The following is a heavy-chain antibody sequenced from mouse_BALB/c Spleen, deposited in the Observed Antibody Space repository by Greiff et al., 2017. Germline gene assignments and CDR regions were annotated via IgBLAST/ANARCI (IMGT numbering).Heavy chain of an antibody. CDR2: ISYSGST. CDR3: ARSLYRPYWYFDV. D-gene: IGHD2-14*01. J-gene: IGHJ1*01. V-gene: IGHV3-2*02. CDR1: GYSITSDYA. Sequence: EVQLVESGPGLVKPSQSLSLTCTVTGYSITSDYAWNWIRQFPGNKLEWMGYISYSGSTSYNPSLKSRISITRDTSKNQFFLQLNSVTTEDTATYYCARSLYRPYWYFDVWGAGTTVTVSS.